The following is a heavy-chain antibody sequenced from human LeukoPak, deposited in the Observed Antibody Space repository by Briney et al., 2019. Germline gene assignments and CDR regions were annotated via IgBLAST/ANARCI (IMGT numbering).Heavy chain of an antibody. CDR3: ARGSRGYSAYMDV. Sequence: ASVKVSCKASGYTFTGYYMLWVRQAPGHGLEGMGWINPNIGGTNYPQKLPGRVTITRDTSISTAYSGLCRRRSDDTAVCYCARGSRGYSAYMDVWGKGTTVTVFS. V-gene: IGHV1-2*02. CDR2: INPNIGGT. D-gene: IGHD5-12*01. CDR1: GYTFTGYY. J-gene: IGHJ6*03.